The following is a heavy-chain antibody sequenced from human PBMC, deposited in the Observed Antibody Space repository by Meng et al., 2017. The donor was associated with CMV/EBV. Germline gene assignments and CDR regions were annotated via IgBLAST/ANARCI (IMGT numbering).Heavy chain of an antibody. D-gene: IGHD2-21*01. J-gene: IGHJ6*02. Sequence: GESLNISCAASGFTFSSYAMHWVRQAPGKGLEWVAVISYDGSNKYYADSVKGRFTISRDNSKNTLYLQMNSLRAEDTAVYYCAREPTEHIVVVIAILTYGMDVWGQGTTVTVSS. V-gene: IGHV3-30*04. CDR2: ISYDGSNK. CDR1: GFTFSSYA. CDR3: AREPTEHIVVVIAILTYGMDV.